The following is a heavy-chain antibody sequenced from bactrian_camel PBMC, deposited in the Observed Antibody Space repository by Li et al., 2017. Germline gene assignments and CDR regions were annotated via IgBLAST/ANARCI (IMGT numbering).Heavy chain of an antibody. CDR3: AAMSTTCRGDYYWLALRFYSY. CDR2: LRGDGKS. Sequence: HVQLVESGGASVQAGGSLRLSCKANGYTYSSNMCMAGFRQAPGKEREGVAALRGDGKSTYAESVEGRFTISKDNADNTLYLQMNSLKPEDTAMYYCAAMSTTCRGDYYWLALRFYSYWGQGTQVTVS. CDR1: GYTYSSNMC. J-gene: IGHJ4*01. V-gene: IGHV3S53*01. D-gene: IGHD3*01.